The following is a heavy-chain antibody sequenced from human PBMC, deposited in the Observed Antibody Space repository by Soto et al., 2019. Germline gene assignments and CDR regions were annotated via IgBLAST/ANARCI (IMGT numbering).Heavy chain of an antibody. V-gene: IGHV3-74*01. D-gene: IGHD2-15*01. CDR3: ARDQTIALVAATKYYYYYMDV. CDR2: INSDGSST. CDR1: GFTFSSYW. Sequence: GGSLRLSCAASGFTFSSYWMHWVRQAPGKGLVWVSRINSDGSSTSYADSVKGRFTISRDNAKNTLYLQMNSLRAEDTAVYYCARDQTIALVAATKYYYYYMDVWGKGTTVTVSS. J-gene: IGHJ6*03.